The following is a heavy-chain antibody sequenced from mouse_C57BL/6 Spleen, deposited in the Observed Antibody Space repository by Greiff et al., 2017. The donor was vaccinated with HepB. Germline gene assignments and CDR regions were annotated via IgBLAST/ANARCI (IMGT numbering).Heavy chain of an antibody. V-gene: IGHV1-18*01. Sequence: EVMLVESGPELVKPGASVKIPCKASGYTFTDYNMDWVKQSHGKSLEWIGDINPNNGGTIYNQKFKGKATLTVDKSSSTAYMELRSLTSEDTAVYYCYAPFAYWGQGTLVIVSA. CDR2: INPNNGGT. J-gene: IGHJ3*01. CDR1: GYTFTDYN. CDR3: YAPFAY.